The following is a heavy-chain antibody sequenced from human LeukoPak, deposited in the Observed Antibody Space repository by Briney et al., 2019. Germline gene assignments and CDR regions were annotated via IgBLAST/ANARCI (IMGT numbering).Heavy chain of an antibody. CDR2: INEDGSNK. D-gene: IGHD6-19*01. J-gene: IGHJ4*02. V-gene: IGHV3-7*01. Sequence: PGGSLRFSCAASGFTFSSYWMSWVRQAPGKGLEWVANINEDGSNKWHLGSVKGRFTVSRDNARNALYLQMNSLRVEDTAVYYCTRVIVAVPGYFDYFDFWGQGALVTVSS. CDR3: TRVIVAVPGYFDYFDF. CDR1: GFTFSSYW.